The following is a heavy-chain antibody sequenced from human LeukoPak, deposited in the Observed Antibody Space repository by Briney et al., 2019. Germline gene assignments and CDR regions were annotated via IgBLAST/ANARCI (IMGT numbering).Heavy chain of an antibody. CDR1: GGSISSYY. V-gene: IGHV4-59*01. J-gene: IGHJ2*01. D-gene: IGHD5-18*01. Sequence: SETLSLTCTVSGGSISSYYWSWIRQPPGKGLEWIGYIYYSGSTNYNPSLTSRVPISVDTSKNQFSLKLRSVTAADTAVYYCAREHVDTATPWYFDLWGRGTLVTVSS. CDR3: AREHVDTATPWYFDL. CDR2: IYYSGST.